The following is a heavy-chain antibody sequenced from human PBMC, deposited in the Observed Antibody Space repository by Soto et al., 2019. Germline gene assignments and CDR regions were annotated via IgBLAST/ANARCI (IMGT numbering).Heavy chain of an antibody. CDR1: GFTFSSYE. CDR3: ARVMTTVTPVVYYGMDV. Sequence: PGGSLRLSCAASGFTFSSYEMNWVRQAPGKGLEWVSYISSSGSTIYYADSVKGRFTISRDNAKNSLYLQMNSLRAEDTAVYYCARVMTTVTPVVYYGMDVWGQGTTVPASS. CDR2: ISSSGSTI. V-gene: IGHV3-48*03. D-gene: IGHD4-4*01. J-gene: IGHJ6*02.